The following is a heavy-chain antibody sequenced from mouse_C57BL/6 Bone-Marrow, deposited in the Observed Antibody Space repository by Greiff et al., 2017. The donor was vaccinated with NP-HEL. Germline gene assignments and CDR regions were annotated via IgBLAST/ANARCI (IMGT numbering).Heavy chain of an antibody. Sequence: EVKVVESGGGLVKPGGSLKLSCAASGFTFSSYAMSWVRQTPEKRLEWVATISDGGSYTYYPDNVKGRFTISRDNAKNNLYLQMSHLKSEDTAMYYCARDLGTGAYWGQGTLVTVSA. CDR3: ARDLGTGAY. CDR2: ISDGGSYT. V-gene: IGHV5-4*01. CDR1: GFTFSSYA. J-gene: IGHJ3*01. D-gene: IGHD3-3*01.